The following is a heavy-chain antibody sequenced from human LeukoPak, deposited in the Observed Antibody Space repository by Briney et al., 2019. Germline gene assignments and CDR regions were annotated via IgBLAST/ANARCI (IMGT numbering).Heavy chain of an antibody. J-gene: IGHJ6*03. Sequence: GGSLRLSCAASGFTFSSYAMHWVRQAPGKGLEWVAVISYDGSNKYYAGSVKGRFTISRDNSKNTLYLQMNSLRVEDTAVYYCAKGAEEGVVITSVYYYYMDVWGKGTTVTISS. CDR3: AKGAEEGVVITSVYYYYMDV. CDR1: GFTFSSYA. D-gene: IGHD3-22*01. CDR2: ISYDGSNK. V-gene: IGHV3-30*04.